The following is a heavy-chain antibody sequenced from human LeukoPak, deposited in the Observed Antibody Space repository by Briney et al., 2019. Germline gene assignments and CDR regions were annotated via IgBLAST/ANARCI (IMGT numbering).Heavy chain of an antibody. V-gene: IGHV3-23*01. D-gene: IGHD2-21*02. CDR2: ISGSGGST. CDR3: ARARVTADY. CDR1: GFTFSSYG. Sequence: GGTLRLSCAASGFTFSSYGMSWVRQAPGKGLEWVSAISGSGGSTYYADSVKGRFTISRDNAKNSLYLQMNSLRAEDTAVYYCARARVTADYWGQGTLVTVSS. J-gene: IGHJ4*02.